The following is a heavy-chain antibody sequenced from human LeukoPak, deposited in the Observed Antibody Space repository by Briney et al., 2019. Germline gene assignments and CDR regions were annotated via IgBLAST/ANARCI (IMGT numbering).Heavy chain of an antibody. CDR3: ARDLIVGATTDDY. CDR2: ISYDGSNK. J-gene: IGHJ4*02. Sequence: GGSLRLSCAASGFTFSSYAMHWVRQAPGKGLEWVAVISYDGSNKYYADSVKGRFTISRDNSKNTLYLQMNSLRAEDTAVYYCARDLIVGATTDDYWGQGTLVTVSS. D-gene: IGHD1-26*01. V-gene: IGHV3-30-3*01. CDR1: GFTFSSYA.